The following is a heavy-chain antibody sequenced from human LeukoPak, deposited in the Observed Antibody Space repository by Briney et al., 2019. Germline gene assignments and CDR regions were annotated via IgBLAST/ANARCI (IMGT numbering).Heavy chain of an antibody. Sequence: GGSLRLSCVGSGFTFRSYWMHWVRQAPGKGLVWVSRINSDGSTTTYADSVNGRFTISRDNSKNTLYLQMNSLRAEDTAVYYCAKDLNTYYDILTGYLTDYWGQGTLVTVSS. J-gene: IGHJ4*02. CDR1: GFTFRSYW. V-gene: IGHV3-74*01. CDR3: AKDLNTYYDILTGYLTDY. CDR2: INSDGSTT. D-gene: IGHD3-9*01.